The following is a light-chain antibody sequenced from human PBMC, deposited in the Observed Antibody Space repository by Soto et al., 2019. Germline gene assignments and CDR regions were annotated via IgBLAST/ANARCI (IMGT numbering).Light chain of an antibody. J-gene: IGKJ1*01. V-gene: IGKV1-39*01. CDR3: QQSYSTWT. CDR2: AAS. Sequence: DIQMTQSPSSLSASVGDRVTITCRASQSISSHLNWYQQKPGKAPKVLIYAASSLQSGVPSRFSGSGSGTDFTLPISSLQPEDFATYYCQQSYSTWTFGQGTKVEIK. CDR1: QSISSH.